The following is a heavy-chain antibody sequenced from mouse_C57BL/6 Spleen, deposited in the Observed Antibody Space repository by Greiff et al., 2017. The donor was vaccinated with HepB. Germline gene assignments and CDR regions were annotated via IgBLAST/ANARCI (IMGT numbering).Heavy chain of an antibody. V-gene: IGHV3-1*01. D-gene: IGHD6-2*01. CDR3: ARGGLLLFYFDY. CDR2: ISYSGST. Sequence: EVQLQESGPGMVKPSQSLSLTCTVTGYSITSGYDWHWIRHFPGNKLEWMGYISYSGSTNYNPSLKSRISITHDTSKNHFFLKLNSETTEDTATYYCARGGLLLFYFDYWGQGTTLTVSS. J-gene: IGHJ2*01. CDR1: GYSITSGYD.